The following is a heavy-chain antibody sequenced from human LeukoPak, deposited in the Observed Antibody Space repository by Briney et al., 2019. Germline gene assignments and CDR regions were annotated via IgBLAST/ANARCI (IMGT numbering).Heavy chain of an antibody. CDR1: GFTFSSYS. V-gene: IGHV3-21*01. CDR2: ISSSSSYI. J-gene: IGHJ4*02. D-gene: IGHD5-24*01. CDR3: ARGARDGYNYGGDY. Sequence: GGSLRLPCAASGFTFSSYSMNWVRRAPGKGLEWVSSISSSSSYIYYADSVKGRFTISRDNAKNSLYLQMNSLRAEDTAVYYCARGARDGYNYGGDYWGQGTLVTVSS.